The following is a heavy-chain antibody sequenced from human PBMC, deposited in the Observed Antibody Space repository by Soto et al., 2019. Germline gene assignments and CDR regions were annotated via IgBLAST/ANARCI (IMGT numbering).Heavy chain of an antibody. CDR2: ISYDGSNK. J-gene: IGHJ4*02. D-gene: IGHD4-17*01. Sequence: QVQLVESGGGVVQPGRSLRLSCAASGFTFSSYAMHWVRQAPGKGLEWVAVISYDGSNKYYADSVKGRFTISRDNSKNTQYLQMNSLRAEDTAVYYCASPPGGAGTVTTDYWGQGTLVTVSS. CDR3: ASPPGGAGTVTTDY. CDR1: GFTFSSYA. V-gene: IGHV3-30-3*01.